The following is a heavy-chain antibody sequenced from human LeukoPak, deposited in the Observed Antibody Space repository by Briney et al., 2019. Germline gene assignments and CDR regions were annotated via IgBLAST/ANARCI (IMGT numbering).Heavy chain of an antibody. V-gene: IGHV4-38-2*02. CDR3: ARDLTGGSSWYQYYFDY. D-gene: IGHD6-13*01. J-gene: IGHJ4*02. CDR2: IYHSGST. CDR1: GYSISSGCY. Sequence: SETLSLTCTVSGYSISSGCYWGWIRQPPGKGLEWIGSIYHSGSTYYNPSLKSRVTISVDTSKNQFSLKLSSVTAPDTAVYYCARDLTGGSSWYQYYFDYWGQGTLVTVSS.